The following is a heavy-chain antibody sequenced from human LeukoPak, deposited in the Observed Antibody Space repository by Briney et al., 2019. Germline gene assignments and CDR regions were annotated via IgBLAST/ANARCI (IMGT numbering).Heavy chain of an antibody. D-gene: IGHD4-11*01. CDR2: IYPGDSDT. V-gene: IGHV5-51*01. J-gene: IGHJ4*02. CDR1: EYSFTNYW. CDR3: ARHGPEATVTTTGFDY. Sequence: GESLKISCKGSEYSFTNYWIGWVRQMPGKGLEWMGIIYPGDSDTRYSPSFQGQVTISADKSISTAYLQWSSLKASDTAMYYCARHGPEATVTTTGFDYWGQGTLVTVSS.